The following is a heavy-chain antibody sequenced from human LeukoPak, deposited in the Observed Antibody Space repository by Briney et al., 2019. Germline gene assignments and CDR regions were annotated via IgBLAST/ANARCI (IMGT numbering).Heavy chain of an antibody. J-gene: IGHJ4*02. CDR1: GFTFSSYA. D-gene: IGHD3-10*01. CDR3: AKDGWVWGVIPYYFDY. Sequence: GGSLRLSCAASGFTFSSYAMSWVRQAPGKGLEWVSAISGSGGSTYYADSVKGRFTISRDNSKNTLYLQMNSLRAEDTAVYYCAKDGWVWGVIPYYFDYWGQGTLVTVSS. V-gene: IGHV3-23*01. CDR2: ISGSGGST.